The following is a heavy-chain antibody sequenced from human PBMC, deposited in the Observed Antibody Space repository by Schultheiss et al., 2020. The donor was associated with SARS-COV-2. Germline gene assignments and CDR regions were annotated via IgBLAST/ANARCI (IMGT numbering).Heavy chain of an antibody. D-gene: IGHD3-16*01. CDR3: ARGYGGGIMITFGGED. CDR2: INPNSGGT. V-gene: IGHV1-2*02. J-gene: IGHJ4*02. Sequence: ASVKVSCKASGYTFTGYYMHWVRQAPGQGLEWMGWINPNSGGTNYAQKLQGRVTMTTDTSTSTAYMELRSLRSDDTAVYYCARGYGGGIMITFGGEDWGQGTLVTVSS. CDR1: GYTFTGYY.